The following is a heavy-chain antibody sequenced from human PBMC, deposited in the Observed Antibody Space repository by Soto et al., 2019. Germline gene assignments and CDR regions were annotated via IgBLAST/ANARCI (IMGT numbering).Heavy chain of an antibody. Sequence: EVQLVESGGGLIQPGGSLRLSCAVSGFTVSNNYMSWVRQAPGKGLEGVSVIYSGGYTAYGDSVKGRFTISRDNSKTPLYLKRNALGPAAPPVYYWATHPGGGGYWGQGTLVTVSS. V-gene: IGHV3-53*01. J-gene: IGHJ4*02. CDR2: IYSGGYT. CDR1: GFTVSNNY. CDR3: ATHPGGGGY. D-gene: IGHD3-10*01.